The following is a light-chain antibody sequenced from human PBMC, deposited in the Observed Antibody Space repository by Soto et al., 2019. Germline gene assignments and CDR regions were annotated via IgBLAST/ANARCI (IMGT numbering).Light chain of an antibody. Sequence: ENLLTQSPATPSLSPGEKTTPSRRASQSVSSYLAWYQQKPGQAPRLLIYDTSIRASGIPARFSGSGSGTDFTLTISSLDPEDSAVYYCQQRSNRPLTFGQGTRLEIK. J-gene: IGKJ5*01. CDR2: DTS. CDR1: QSVSSY. CDR3: QQRSNRPLT. V-gene: IGKV3-11*01.